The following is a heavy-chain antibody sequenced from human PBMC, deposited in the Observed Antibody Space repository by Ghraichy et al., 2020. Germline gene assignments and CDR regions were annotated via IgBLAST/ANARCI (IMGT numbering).Heavy chain of an antibody. D-gene: IGHD6-19*01. Sequence: SETLSLTCTVSGGSISNNNYYWGWIRQPPGKGLEWIGSISYSGGTYYNPSLKSRVTISVDTSKNQFSLSLSSVTAADTAVYYCARHWRPPQWLGPPYYFDYWGQGTLVTVSS. CDR2: ISYSGGT. V-gene: IGHV4-39*01. CDR1: GGSISNNNYY. J-gene: IGHJ4*02. CDR3: ARHWRPPQWLGPPYYFDY.